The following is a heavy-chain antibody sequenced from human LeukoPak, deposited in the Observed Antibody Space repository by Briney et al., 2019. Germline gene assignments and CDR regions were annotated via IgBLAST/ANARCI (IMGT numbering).Heavy chain of an antibody. CDR1: GFTFSSYA. D-gene: IGHD6-25*01. CDR2: ISYDGSNK. V-gene: IGHV3-30*04. Sequence: GGPLRLSCAASGFTFSSYAMHWVRQAPGKGLEWVAVISYDGSNKYYADSVEGRFTISRDNSKNTLYLQMNSLRAEDTAVYYCARGRSGVYFDYWGQGTLVTVSS. CDR3: ARGRSGVYFDY. J-gene: IGHJ4*02.